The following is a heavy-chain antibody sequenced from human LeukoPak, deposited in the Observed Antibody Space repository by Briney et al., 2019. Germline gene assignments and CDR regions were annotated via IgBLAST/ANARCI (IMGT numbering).Heavy chain of an antibody. D-gene: IGHD5-18*01. CDR1: GYTFTGYY. Sequence: ASLKVSCKASGYTFTGYYIHWVRQAPGQGLEWMGWINPNSGDTNYAQKFQGRVTMTRDTSINTAYMELSRLRSDDTTVYYCARDRSPAPGRSYGRGHFDYWGQGTLVAVSS. V-gene: IGHV1-2*02. CDR2: INPNSGDT. J-gene: IGHJ4*02. CDR3: ARDRSPAPGRSYGRGHFDY.